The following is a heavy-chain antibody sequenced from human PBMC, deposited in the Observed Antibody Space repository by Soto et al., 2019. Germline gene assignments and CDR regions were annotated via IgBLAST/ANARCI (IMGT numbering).Heavy chain of an antibody. CDR2: ISSSSSYI. J-gene: IGHJ6*02. CDR1: GFTFSSYS. CDR3: ARDHYGSGSDYYYYYGMDV. D-gene: IGHD3-10*01. Sequence: EVQLVESGGGLVKPGGSLRLSCAASGFTFSSYSMNWVRQAPGKGLEWVSSISSSSSYIYYADSVKGRFTISRDNAKNSRYLQKNSLRAEDTAVYYCARDHYGSGSDYYYYYGMDVWGQGTTVTVSS. V-gene: IGHV3-21*01.